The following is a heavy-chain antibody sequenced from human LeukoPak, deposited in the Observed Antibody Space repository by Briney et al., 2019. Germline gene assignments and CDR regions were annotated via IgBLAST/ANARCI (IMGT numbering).Heavy chain of an antibody. J-gene: IGHJ4*02. Sequence: SGGSLRLSCAASGFTVSSNYMSWVRQAPGKRLEWVSVIDNSGSTYYADSVKGRFTISRDNSKNTVYLQMNSLRVEDTAVYYCARDGSSRSLGNWGQGTLVSVSS. CDR1: GFTVSSNY. CDR3: ARDGSSRSLGN. V-gene: IGHV3-53*01. CDR2: IDNSGST.